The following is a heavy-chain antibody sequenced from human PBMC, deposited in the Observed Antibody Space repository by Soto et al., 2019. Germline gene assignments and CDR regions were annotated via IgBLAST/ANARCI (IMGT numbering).Heavy chain of an antibody. V-gene: IGHV1-69*18. CDR3: ARGPIAAASTMYCAD. Sequence: QVQLGQSGAEVKTPGSSVKVSCKASGGTFISYTISWVRQAPGQGLEWVGRIIPIFCTANYAQKFQGRITVLADDSTNTALMELSRLSSEDRAVYYGARGPIAAASTMYCADWGQGTLVTVSS. J-gene: IGHJ4*02. CDR1: GGTFISYT. CDR2: IIPIFCTA. D-gene: IGHD6-13*01.